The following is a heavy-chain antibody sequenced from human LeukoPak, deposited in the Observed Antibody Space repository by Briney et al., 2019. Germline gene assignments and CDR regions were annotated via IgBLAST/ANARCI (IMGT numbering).Heavy chain of an antibody. CDR1: GGSISAYY. V-gene: IGHV4-4*07. CDR3: VGLSNNWNAVGY. CDR2: IYPSVST. Sequence: SETLSLTCTVSGGSISAYYWSWIRQPAGKALEWIGRIYPSVSTDYNPSLKSRVTVSVDTSKNQFSLKLISETAADTAVYYCVGLSNNWNAVGYLGQGTQVTVSS. J-gene: IGHJ4*02. D-gene: IGHD1-1*01.